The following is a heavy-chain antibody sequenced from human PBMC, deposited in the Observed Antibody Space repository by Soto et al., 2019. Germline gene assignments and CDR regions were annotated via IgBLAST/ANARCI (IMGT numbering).Heavy chain of an antibody. CDR3: ARIGYSYGSMYFAFDI. Sequence: GGSLRLSCAASGFTLSTYALSWVRQAPGKGLEWVSSTSGSGYSTYYADSVKGRFTISRDNSKNTLYLQMNSLRAEDTAVYYCARIGYSYGSMYFAFDIWGQGTMVTVSS. V-gene: IGHV3-23*01. D-gene: IGHD5-18*01. CDR2: TSGSGYST. CDR1: GFTLSTYA. J-gene: IGHJ3*02.